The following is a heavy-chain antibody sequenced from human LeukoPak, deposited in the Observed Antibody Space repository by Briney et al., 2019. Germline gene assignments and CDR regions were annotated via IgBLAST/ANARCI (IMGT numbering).Heavy chain of an antibody. V-gene: IGHV4-4*07. CDR1: GGSISNYY. J-gene: IGHJ4*02. D-gene: IGHD6-13*01. CDR3: ARLGIAAAGSRYFDY. CDR2: IYSSGNT. Sequence: SETLSLTCTVSGGSISNYYWSWLRQPAGKGLEWIGRIYSSGNTNYNPSLKSRVTISVDTSKNHFSLKLSSVTAADTAVYYCARLGIAAAGSRYFDYWGQGTLVTVSS.